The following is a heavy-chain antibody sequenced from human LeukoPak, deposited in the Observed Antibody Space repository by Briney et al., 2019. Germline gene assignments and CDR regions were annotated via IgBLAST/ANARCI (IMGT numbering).Heavy chain of an antibody. CDR2: IKHDGSEK. Sequence: PGGSLRLSCAASGFTFSSYWMSWVRQAPGKGLEWVANIKHDGSEKYYVDSVKGRFTISRDNANNSLYLQMDSLRAEDTAVYYCAREVTGTSSWYFDLWGRGTLVTVSS. CDR1: GFTFSSYW. CDR3: AREVTGTSSWYFDL. D-gene: IGHD1-7*01. J-gene: IGHJ2*01. V-gene: IGHV3-7*01.